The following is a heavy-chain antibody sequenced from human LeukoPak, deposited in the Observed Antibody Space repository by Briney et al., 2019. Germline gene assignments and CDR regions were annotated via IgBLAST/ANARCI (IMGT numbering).Heavy chain of an antibody. D-gene: IGHD3-16*01. CDR1: GFTFSNSA. CDR2: IIGSGYNT. Sequence: PGGSLRLSCAASGFTFSNSATNWVRQAPGKGPEWVSAIIGSGYNTYYADSVVGRFTISRDYSKNTMYLQMNSLRAEDTSVYYCAKSLPLRSDDYAPFDSWGQGALVTVSS. J-gene: IGHJ4*01. V-gene: IGHV3-23*01. CDR3: AKSLPLRSDDYAPFDS.